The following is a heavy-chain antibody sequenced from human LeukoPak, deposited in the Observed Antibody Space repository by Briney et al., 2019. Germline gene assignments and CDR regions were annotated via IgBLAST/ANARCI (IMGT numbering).Heavy chain of an antibody. CDR1: GFTFSSYG. CDR3: AKGLPGFWSGIDSDGGCDY. V-gene: IGHV3-30*02. CDR2: IRYDGSNK. J-gene: IGHJ4*02. D-gene: IGHD3-3*01. Sequence: GGSLRLSCAASGFTFSSYGMHWVRQAPGKGLEWVAFIRYDGSNKYYADSVKGRFTISRDNSKNTLYLQMNSLRAEDTAVYYCAKGLPGFWSGIDSDGGCDYWGQGTLVTVSS.